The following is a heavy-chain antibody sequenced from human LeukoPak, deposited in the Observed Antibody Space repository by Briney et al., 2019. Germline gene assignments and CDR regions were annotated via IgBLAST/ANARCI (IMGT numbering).Heavy chain of an antibody. D-gene: IGHD3-10*01. CDR2: INSGGSST. Sequence: TGGSLRLSCAASGFTFSSNWMHWVRQTPGKGLVWVSRINSGGSSTSYADSVKGRFTISRDNAKNTLYLQMNSLRAEDTAVYYCVYGSGREYYFDYWGQGTLVTVSS. J-gene: IGHJ4*02. V-gene: IGHV3-74*01. CDR3: VYGSGREYYFDY. CDR1: GFTFSSNW.